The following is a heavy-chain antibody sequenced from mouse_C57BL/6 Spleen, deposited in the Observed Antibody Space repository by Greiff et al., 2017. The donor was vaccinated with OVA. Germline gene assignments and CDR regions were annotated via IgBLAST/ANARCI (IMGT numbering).Heavy chain of an antibody. Sequence: VQLQESGAELVKPGASVKISCKASGYAFSSYWMNWVKQRPGKGLEWIGQIYPGDGDTNYNGKFKGKATLTADKSSSTAYMQLSSLTSEDSAVYFCARGSYYGGFAYWGQGTLVTVSA. D-gene: IGHD1-1*01. V-gene: IGHV1-80*01. J-gene: IGHJ3*01. CDR1: GYAFSSYW. CDR2: IYPGDGDT. CDR3: ARGSYYGGFAY.